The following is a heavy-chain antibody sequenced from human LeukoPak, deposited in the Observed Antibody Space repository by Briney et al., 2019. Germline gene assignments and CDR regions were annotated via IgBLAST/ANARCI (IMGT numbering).Heavy chain of an antibody. CDR2: ISYDGSNK. D-gene: IGHD6-6*01. J-gene: IGHJ6*03. Sequence: QSGGSLRLSCAASGFTFSSYAMHWVRQAPGKGLEWVAVISYDGSNKYYADSVKGRFTISRDNSKNTLYLQMNSLRAEDTAVYYCARDASSDYYMDVWGKGTTVTVSS. CDR1: GFTFSSYA. V-gene: IGHV3-30*04. CDR3: ARDASSDYYMDV.